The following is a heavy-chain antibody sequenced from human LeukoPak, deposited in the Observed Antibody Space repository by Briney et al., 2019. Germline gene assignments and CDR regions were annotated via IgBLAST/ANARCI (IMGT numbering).Heavy chain of an antibody. CDR3: ARLTFYDTTGMQTDDPQGFDY. CDR1: GSSISIGGYS. D-gene: IGHD2/OR15-2a*01. V-gene: IGHV4-31*03. J-gene: IGHJ4*02. CDR2: IYYSGSS. Sequence: SETLSLTCTVSGSSISIGGYSWNWTRQYPGKGLEWIGYIYYSGSSYYNPSLESRVTISIDTSSNQFSLKLNSVTAADTAVYYCARLTFYDTTGMQTDDPQGFDYWGQGILVTVSS.